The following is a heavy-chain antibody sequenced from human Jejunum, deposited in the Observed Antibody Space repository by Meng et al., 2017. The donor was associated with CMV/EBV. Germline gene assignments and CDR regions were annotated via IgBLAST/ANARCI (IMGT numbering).Heavy chain of an antibody. V-gene: IGHV1-2*06. CDR3: VRANLGSADY. CDR1: GYTFTGYY. D-gene: IGHD7-27*01. Sequence: QGQLVQFGAEGKKPGASVKVSCKASGYTFTGYYMHWLRQAPGQGLEWVGRITPSSGGTTYAQKFQGRVTMTRDTSISTAYMELSSLRSDDAAIYYCVRANLGSADYWGQGTLVTVSS. J-gene: IGHJ4*02. CDR2: ITPSSGGT.